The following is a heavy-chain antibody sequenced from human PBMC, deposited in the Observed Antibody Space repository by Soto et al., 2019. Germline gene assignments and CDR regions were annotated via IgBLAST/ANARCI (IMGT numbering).Heavy chain of an antibody. CDR1: GFNFIGSA. V-gene: IGHV3-73*01. J-gene: IGHJ3*02. D-gene: IGHD3-22*01. CDR2: IRSKANSYAT. CDR3: TRDYYYDSSGYQDAFDI. Sequence: GGSMRVSSTAAGFNFIGSAMHWVRQETGKGLEWVGRIRSKANSYATAYAASVKGRFTISRDDSKNTAYLQMNSLKTEDTAVYYCTRDYYYDSSGYQDAFDIWGQGTMVTVSS.